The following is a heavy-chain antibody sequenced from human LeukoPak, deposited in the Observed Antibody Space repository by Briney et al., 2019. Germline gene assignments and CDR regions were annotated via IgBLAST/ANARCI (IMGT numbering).Heavy chain of an antibody. CDR1: GFTFSSYS. J-gene: IGHJ5*02. V-gene: IGHV3-21*01. CDR3: ARDSSDDDFWSGYRHFDA. CDR2: ISSSSSYI. Sequence: KSGGSLRLSCAASGFTFSSYSMNWVRQAPGKGLEWVSSISSSSSYIYYADSVKGRFTISRDNAKNSLYLQMNSLRAEDTAVYYCARDSSDDDFWSGYRHFDAWGQGTLVTVSS. D-gene: IGHD3-3*01.